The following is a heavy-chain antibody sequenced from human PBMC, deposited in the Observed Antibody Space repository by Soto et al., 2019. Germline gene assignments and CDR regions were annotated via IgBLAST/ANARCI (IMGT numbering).Heavy chain of an antibody. V-gene: IGHV4-59*08. CDR2: IYYXGRT. CDR1: CGSIRSYY. CDR3: ARRYSSSLDV. J-gene: IGHJ6*01. Sequence: XXALSLTCTVSCGSIRSYYWNWIRQPPGKGLQWIXYIYYXGRTSYNPYLXXRVSISVXXYRNKFSLKLSSVTAADTAVYYCARRYSSSLDVWGQGTTVTVSS. D-gene: IGHD6-13*01.